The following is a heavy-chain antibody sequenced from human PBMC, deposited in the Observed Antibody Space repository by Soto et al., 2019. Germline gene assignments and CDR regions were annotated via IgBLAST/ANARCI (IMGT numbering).Heavy chain of an antibody. Sequence: AETLSLTCAVSGYSISSSNWWGWIRQPPGKGLEWIGNIYYSGSAYYNPSLKSRVTMSVDTSKNQFSLKLTSVTAVDTAVYYCARGDYAKAFDIWGQGTTVT. J-gene: IGHJ3*02. CDR3: ARGDYAKAFDI. V-gene: IGHV4-28*03. CDR1: GYSISSSNW. D-gene: IGHD2-2*01. CDR2: IYYSGSA.